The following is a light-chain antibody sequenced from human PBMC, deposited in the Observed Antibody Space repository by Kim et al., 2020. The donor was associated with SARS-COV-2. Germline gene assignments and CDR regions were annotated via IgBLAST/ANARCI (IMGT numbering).Light chain of an antibody. Sequence: SYELTQPPSVSVSPRQTASITCSGDKLGDKYACWYQQKPGQSPVLVIYQDSKRPSGIPERFSGSNSGNTATLTISGTQAMDEADYYCQAWDSTVVFGGGTQLTVL. CDR1: KLGDKY. CDR3: QAWDSTVV. CDR2: QDS. J-gene: IGLJ2*01. V-gene: IGLV3-1*01.